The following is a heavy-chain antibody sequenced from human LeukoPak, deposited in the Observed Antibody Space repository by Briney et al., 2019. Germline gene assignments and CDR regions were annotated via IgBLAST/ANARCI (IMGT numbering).Heavy chain of an antibody. CDR3: ARDPTSSWETAFDI. CDR2: ISSSSSFI. Sequence: PGGSLRLSCAASGFIFSSYSMNWVRQAPGKGLEWVSSISSSSSFIYYADSVQGRFTISRDNAKNSLYLQMNSLRAEDTAVYYCARDPTSSWETAFDIWGQGTMVTVSS. D-gene: IGHD1-26*01. V-gene: IGHV3-21*01. CDR1: GFIFSSYS. J-gene: IGHJ3*02.